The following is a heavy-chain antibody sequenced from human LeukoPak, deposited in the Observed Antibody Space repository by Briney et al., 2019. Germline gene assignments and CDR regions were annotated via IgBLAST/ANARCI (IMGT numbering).Heavy chain of an antibody. J-gene: IGHJ3*02. V-gene: IGHV4-59*08. CDR2: IYYSGST. CDR3: ARSFQVDAFDI. CDR1: GGSISSYY. Sequence: AETLSLTCIVSGGSISSYYWSWIRQPPGKGLEWIGYIYYSGSTNYNPSLNSRVTISVDTSKNQFSLKLSSVTAADTAVYYCARSFQVDAFDIWGQGTMVTVSS. D-gene: IGHD3-3*02.